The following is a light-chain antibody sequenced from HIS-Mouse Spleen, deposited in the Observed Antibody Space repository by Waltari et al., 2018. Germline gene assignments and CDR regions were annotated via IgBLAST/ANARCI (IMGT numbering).Light chain of an antibody. Sequence: EIVMTQSPATLSVSPGERATLSCRASQSVSSNLAWYQQKPGHAPRLLIYGASTRATGIPARFSGSGSGTEFTPTISSMQSEDFAVYYCQQYNNWWTFGQGTKVEIK. CDR2: GAS. CDR3: QQYNNWWT. CDR1: QSVSSN. J-gene: IGKJ1*01. V-gene: IGKV3-15*01.